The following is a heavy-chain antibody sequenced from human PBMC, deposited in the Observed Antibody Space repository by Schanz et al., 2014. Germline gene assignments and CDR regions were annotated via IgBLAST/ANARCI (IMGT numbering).Heavy chain of an antibody. J-gene: IGHJ5*02. CDR2: INTAATT. D-gene: IGHD5-12*01. CDR1: GFTLSSYA. CDR3: AKDMNREATAQES. Sequence: DVQLAESGGGLVQPGGSLRLSCAASGFTLSSYALSWVRQSPGKGLEWVSAINTAATTYYADSVKGRFTVSRDNSKNTVYLQMNSLRNEDTAVYYSAKDMNREATAQESWGQGTLVVVSS. V-gene: IGHV3-23*04.